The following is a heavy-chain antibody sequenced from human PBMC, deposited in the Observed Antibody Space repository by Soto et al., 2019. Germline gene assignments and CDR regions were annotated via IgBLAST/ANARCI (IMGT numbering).Heavy chain of an antibody. CDR2: IYDSGST. CDR3: ARPPTAKLDAFAI. Sequence: SETLSLTCTVSGDSIRSSNYFWGWIRQPPGKGLEWVGSIYDSGSTYYNPSLKSRVTISADTSKNQFSLKLNSVTAADTAVYYCARPPTAKLDAFAIWGQGTMVTVSS. V-gene: IGHV4-39*01. CDR1: GDSIRSSNYF. J-gene: IGHJ3*02.